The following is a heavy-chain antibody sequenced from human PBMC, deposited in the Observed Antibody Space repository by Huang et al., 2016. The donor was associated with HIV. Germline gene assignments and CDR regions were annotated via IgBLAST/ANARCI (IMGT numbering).Heavy chain of an antibody. CDR2: IQFDGVNK. CDR3: VKFTIDDSSVAA. J-gene: IGHJ5*02. V-gene: IGHV3-30*02. D-gene: IGHD6-25*01. CDR1: GFTFSSYA. Sequence: QVQLVESGGGVVQPGGSLRLFCAATGFTFSSYAMHWGRQAPGKGLEWVAYIQFDGVNKNHADSVKGRFTISRDNSKNTLYLQISSLRAEDTAVYYCVKFTIDDSSVAAWGQGTLVTVS.